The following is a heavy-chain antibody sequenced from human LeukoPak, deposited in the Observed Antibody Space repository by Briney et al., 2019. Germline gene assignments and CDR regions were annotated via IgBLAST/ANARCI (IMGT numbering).Heavy chain of an antibody. Sequence: SETLSLTCAVYGGSFSGYYWSWIRQPPGKGLEWIGEINHSGSTNYNPSLKSRVTISVDTSKNQFSLKLSSVTAADRAVYYWARRAGSGSYYKIRWFDPWGQGTLVTVSS. V-gene: IGHV4-34*01. J-gene: IGHJ5*02. CDR2: INHSGST. CDR3: ARRAGSGSYYKIRWFDP. CDR1: GGSFSGYY. D-gene: IGHD3-10*01.